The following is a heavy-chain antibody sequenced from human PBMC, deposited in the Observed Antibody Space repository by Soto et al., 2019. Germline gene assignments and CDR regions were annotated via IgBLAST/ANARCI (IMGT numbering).Heavy chain of an antibody. J-gene: IGHJ4*02. CDR2: IIPILGIA. CDR1: GGTFSSYT. V-gene: IGHV1-69*02. CDR3: ARGAVTRFLEWLPYVPPTRRSNDY. Sequence: GASVKVSCKASGGTFSSYTIIWVRQAPGQGLEWMGRIIPILGIANYAQKFQGRVTITADKSTSTAYMELSSLRSEDTAVYYCARGAVTRFLEWLPYVPPTRRSNDYWGQGTLVTVPQ. D-gene: IGHD3-3*01.